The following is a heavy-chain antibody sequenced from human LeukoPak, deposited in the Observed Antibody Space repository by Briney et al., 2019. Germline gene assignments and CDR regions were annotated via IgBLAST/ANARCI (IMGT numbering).Heavy chain of an antibody. CDR1: GYTFTGYY. J-gene: IGHJ6*03. D-gene: IGHD3-9*01. CDR2: INPNSGGT. Sequence: GASVKVSCKASGYTFTGYYMHWVRQAPGQGLEWMGWINPNSGGTNYAQKFQGRVTITRDMSTSTAYMELSSLRSEDTGVYYCAADRYYDILRGHYMDVWGKGTTVTVSS. CDR3: AADRYYDILRGHYMDV. V-gene: IGHV1-2*02.